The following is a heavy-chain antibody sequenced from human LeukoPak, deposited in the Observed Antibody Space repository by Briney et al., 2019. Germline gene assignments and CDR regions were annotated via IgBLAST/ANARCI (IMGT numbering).Heavy chain of an antibody. CDR1: GFTFSSYS. CDR3: TRFLYYYDSSGYHDYFDY. Sequence: PGGSLRLSCAASGFTFSSYSMNWVRQAPGKGLEWVSSISSSSSYIYYADSVKGRFTISRDNAKDTLYLQMNSLRAEDTAVYYCTRFLYYYDSSGYHDYFDYWGQGTLVTVSS. D-gene: IGHD3-22*01. J-gene: IGHJ4*02. CDR2: ISSSSSYI. V-gene: IGHV3-21*01.